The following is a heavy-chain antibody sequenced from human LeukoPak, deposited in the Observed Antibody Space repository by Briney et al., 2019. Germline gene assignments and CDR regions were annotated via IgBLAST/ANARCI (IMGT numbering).Heavy chain of an antibody. V-gene: IGHV5-51*01. J-gene: IGHJ4*02. CDR3: ARQKGYCSGGSCYSGVLFDY. D-gene: IGHD2-15*01. CDR2: IYPGDSDT. CDR1: GYSFTSYW. Sequence: GESLKISCKGSGYSFTSYWIGWVRQMPGKDLEWMGIIYPGDSDTRYSPSFQGQVTISADKSISTAYLQWSSLKASDTAMYYCARQKGYCSGGSCYSGVLFDYWGQGTLVTVSS.